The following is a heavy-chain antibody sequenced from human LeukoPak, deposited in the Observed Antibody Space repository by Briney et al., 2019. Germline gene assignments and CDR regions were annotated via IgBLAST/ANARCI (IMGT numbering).Heavy chain of an antibody. D-gene: IGHD3-3*01. J-gene: IGHJ4*02. CDR2: ASGSGGST. V-gene: IGHV3-23*01. CDR3: ATDRGWRTSGYYLYYFEY. Sequence: GGSLRLSCAASGFTFTNYAMSWVRQAPGKGLEWVSTASGSGGSTYYADSVKGRFTVSRDSSKNTLYLQMNSLRAEDTAVYYCATDRGWRTSGYYLYYFEYWGQGTLVTYSS. CDR1: GFTFTNYA.